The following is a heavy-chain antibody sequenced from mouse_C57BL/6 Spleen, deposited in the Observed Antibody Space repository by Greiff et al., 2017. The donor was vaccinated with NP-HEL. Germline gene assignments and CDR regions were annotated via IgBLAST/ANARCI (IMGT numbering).Heavy chain of an antibody. V-gene: IGHV1-55*01. CDR2: IYPGSGST. CDR3: ARRWDGYCDD. Sequence: QVQLKESGAELVKPGASVKMSCKASGYTFTSYWITWVKQRPGQGLEWIGDIYPGSGSTNYNEKFKSKATLTVDTSSSTAYMQLSSLTSEDSAVYYCARRWDGYCDDWGQGTTLTVSS. D-gene: IGHD2-3*01. CDR1: GYTFTSYW. J-gene: IGHJ2*01.